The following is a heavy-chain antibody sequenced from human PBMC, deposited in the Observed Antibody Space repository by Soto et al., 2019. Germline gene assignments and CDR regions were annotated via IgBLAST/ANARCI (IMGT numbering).Heavy chain of an antibody. J-gene: IGHJ3*02. CDR3: AREAGYCSRTSCYRRAFDT. Sequence: EVQLVESGGDVVQPGGSLRLSCAASGFTFSGHWMHWVRQVPGKGLEWVSRINTDGGSSAHADSVKGRFTISRDNAKNTLYLQMHGLRAEDTAVYYCAREAGYCSRTSCYRRAFDTWGQGTTVTVSS. V-gene: IGHV3-74*03. CDR1: GFTFSGHW. D-gene: IGHD2-2*01. CDR2: INTDGGSS.